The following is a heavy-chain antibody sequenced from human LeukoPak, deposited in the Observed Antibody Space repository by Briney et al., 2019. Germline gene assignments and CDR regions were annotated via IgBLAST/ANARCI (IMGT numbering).Heavy chain of an antibody. Sequence: SETLSLTCTVSGGSITSGGYYWSWIRQRPGEGLEWIWYIYYSGSTSYNPSLKSRVTISLDTSKNQFSLKLSSVTAADTAVYYCARETDYYDSGGYYLQWFDPWGQGTLVTVSS. D-gene: IGHD3-22*01. V-gene: IGHV4-31*03. CDR3: ARETDYYDSGGYYLQWFDP. CDR2: IYYSGST. J-gene: IGHJ5*02. CDR1: GGSITSGGYY.